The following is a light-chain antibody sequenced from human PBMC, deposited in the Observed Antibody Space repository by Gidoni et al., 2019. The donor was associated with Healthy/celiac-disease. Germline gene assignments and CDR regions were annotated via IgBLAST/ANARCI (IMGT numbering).Light chain of an antibody. Sequence: ELVSTQSPGTLSLSPGERAILSCRASQSVSSSYLAWYQQKPGQAPRLLIYGASSRATGIPDRFSGSGSGTDFTLTISRLEPEDFAVYYCQQYGSSPLSAFGQGTRLEIK. CDR2: GAS. CDR1: QSVSSSY. J-gene: IGKJ5*01. CDR3: QQYGSSPLSA. V-gene: IGKV3-20*01.